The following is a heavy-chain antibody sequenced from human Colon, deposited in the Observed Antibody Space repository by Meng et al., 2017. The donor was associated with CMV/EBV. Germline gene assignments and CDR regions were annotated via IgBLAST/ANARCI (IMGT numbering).Heavy chain of an antibody. J-gene: IGHJ6*02. CDR2: ISAYNGET. D-gene: IGHD3-3*01. Sequence: ASVKVSCKASGYTFINYDITWVRQAPGQGLEWMGWISAYNGETKYEEKLQDRVTMTTDTSTSTAYMELRSLRSDDTAVYYCARGSSSTMFGDYYYGMDVWGQGTTVTVSS. CDR3: ARGSSSTMFGDYYYGMDV. V-gene: IGHV1-18*01. CDR1: GYTFINYD.